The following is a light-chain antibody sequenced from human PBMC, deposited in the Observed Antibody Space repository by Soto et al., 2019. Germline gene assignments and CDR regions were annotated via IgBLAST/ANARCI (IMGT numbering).Light chain of an antibody. CDR3: GTWDSSLSAV. CDR2: DNN. Sequence: QSVLTQPPSVSAAPGQKVTISCSGSSSNIGNNYVSWYQQLPGTAPKLLIYDNNKRPSGIPDRFSGSKCGTSATLGITGLQTGDEADYYCGTWDSSLSAVFGTGTKLTVL. J-gene: IGLJ1*01. V-gene: IGLV1-51*01. CDR1: SSNIGNNY.